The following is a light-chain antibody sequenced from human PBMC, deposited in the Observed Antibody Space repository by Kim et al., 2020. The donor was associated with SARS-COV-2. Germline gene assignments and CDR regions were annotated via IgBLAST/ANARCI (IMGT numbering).Light chain of an antibody. V-gene: IGLV2-8*01. CDR2: EVT. CDR1: SSGVGNYNY. Sequence: QSALTPPPSASGSPGQSVTIPCTGTSSGVGNYNYVTWYQQYPGEAPKVIIYEVTKRPSGVPDRFSGFKPDNTASLTVSGLQAEDEANYYCSSYAGTDAHVVFGGGTQLTVL. CDR3: SSYAGTDAHVV. J-gene: IGLJ2*01.